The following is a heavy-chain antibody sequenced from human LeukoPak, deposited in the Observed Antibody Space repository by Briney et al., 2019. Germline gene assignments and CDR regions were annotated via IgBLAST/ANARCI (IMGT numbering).Heavy chain of an antibody. D-gene: IGHD3-9*01. V-gene: IGHV3-23*01. Sequence: KPGGSLRLSCAASGFIFSSYGMSWVRQAPGKGLGWVSGISGSGSSTYYADSVKGRFTISRDNSKNTLYLQMNSLRGEDTAVYYCAKARPFDWLTSSPSETNYWGQGTLVTVSS. CDR1: GFIFSSYG. J-gene: IGHJ4*02. CDR2: ISGSGSST. CDR3: AKARPFDWLTSSPSETNY.